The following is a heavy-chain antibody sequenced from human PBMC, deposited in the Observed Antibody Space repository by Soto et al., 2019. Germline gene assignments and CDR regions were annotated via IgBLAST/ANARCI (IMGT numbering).Heavy chain of an antibody. CDR1: GNPFSDSS. V-gene: IGHV1-2*02. D-gene: IGHD5-12*01. CDR2: INLNSGDT. Sequence: QVQLVQSGAEVRKPGASVNVSCKASGNPFSDSSMHWVRQAPGQGLEWMGWINLNSGDTYYAQNFQGRVTLTWDTSIRIAYMDLTRLKSNDTAVYYCARDLGGYDLYGPDTWGQGTLVTVSS. J-gene: IGHJ5*02. CDR3: ARDLGGYDLYGPDT.